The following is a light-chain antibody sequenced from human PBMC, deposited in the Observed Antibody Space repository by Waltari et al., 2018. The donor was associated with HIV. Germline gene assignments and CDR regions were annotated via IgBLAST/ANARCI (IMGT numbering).Light chain of an antibody. Sequence: SYVLTPQPSMSVAPGAAATISCGGWYMGSKSVYWYKQLAGQAPVLVIRYNSHRPSGVPDRFSGSKSGPTATLTITRVQSGDEADYYCQVWDSSNDHVLFGGGTELTVL. V-gene: IGLV3-21*04. CDR1: YMGSKS. CDR3: QVWDSSNDHVL. J-gene: IGLJ3*02. CDR2: YNS.